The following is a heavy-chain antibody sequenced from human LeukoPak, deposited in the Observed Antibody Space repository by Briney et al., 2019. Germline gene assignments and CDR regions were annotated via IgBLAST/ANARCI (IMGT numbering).Heavy chain of an antibody. CDR2: ISYDGSNK. V-gene: IGHV3-30-3*01. CDR1: GFTFSNYA. CDR3: ARDQRITMVRGVRYYYYGMDV. D-gene: IGHD3-10*01. J-gene: IGHJ6*02. Sequence: GGSLRLSCAASGFTFSNYAMHWVRQAPGKGLEWVAVISYDGSNKYYADSVKGRFTISRDNSKNTLYLQMNSLRAEDTAVYYCARDQRITMVRGVRYYYYGMDVWGQGTTVTVSS.